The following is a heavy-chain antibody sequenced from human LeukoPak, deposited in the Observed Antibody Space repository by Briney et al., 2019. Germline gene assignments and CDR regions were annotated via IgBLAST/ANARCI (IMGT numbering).Heavy chain of an antibody. CDR3: ARGLPVEMATTQLDY. J-gene: IGHJ4*02. CDR2: ISSNGGST. D-gene: IGHD5-24*01. V-gene: IGHV3-64*01. Sequence: GGSLRLSCAASGFTFGSYAMHWVRQAPGKGLEYVSAISSNGGSTYYANSVKGRFTISRDNSKNTLYLQMGSLRAEDMAVYYCARGLPVEMATTQLDYWGQGTLVTVSS. CDR1: GFTFGSYA.